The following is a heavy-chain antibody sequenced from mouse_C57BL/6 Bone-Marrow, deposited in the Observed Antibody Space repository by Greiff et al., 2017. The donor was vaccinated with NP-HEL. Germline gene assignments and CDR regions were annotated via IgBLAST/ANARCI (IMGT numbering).Heavy chain of an antibody. CDR1: GYAFSSSW. V-gene: IGHV1-80*01. Sequence: QVQLKESGAELVKPGASVKISCKASGYAFSSSWMNWVTQRPGKGLEWIGQIYPGDGDTNYNGKFKGKATLTADKSSSTAYMQLSSLTSEDSAVYFCARSYWYFDVWGTGTTVTVSS. CDR2: IYPGDGDT. CDR3: ARSYWYFDV. J-gene: IGHJ1*03.